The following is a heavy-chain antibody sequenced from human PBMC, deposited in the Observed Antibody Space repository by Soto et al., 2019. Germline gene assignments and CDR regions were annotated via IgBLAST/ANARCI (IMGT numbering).Heavy chain of an antibody. D-gene: IGHD6-19*01. CDR3: ARELFIAVAAFDY. J-gene: IGHJ4*02. V-gene: IGHV1-3*01. Sequence: QVQLVQSGAEVKKPGASVKVSCKASGYTFTSYAMHWVRQAPGHRLEWMGWINAGNGNTKYSQKFQGRVTITRDTSASTAYMELSSLRSEDTAVYYCARELFIAVAAFDYWGQGTLVTVSS. CDR2: INAGNGNT. CDR1: GYTFTSYA.